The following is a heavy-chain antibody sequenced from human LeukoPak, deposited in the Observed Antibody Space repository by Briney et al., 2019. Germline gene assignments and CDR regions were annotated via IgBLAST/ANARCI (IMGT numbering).Heavy chain of an antibody. V-gene: IGHV1-2*02. Sequence: ASVKVSCKASGYYFTVYYIHWVRQAPGQGLEWMGWINPNSGGTNYAQEFQGRVTMTRDTSISTAHMELSRLRSDDTAVYYCARAISSVTADDYWGQGTLVTVSS. CDR3: ARAISSVTADDY. CDR1: GYYFTVYY. D-gene: IGHD3-9*01. CDR2: INPNSGGT. J-gene: IGHJ4*02.